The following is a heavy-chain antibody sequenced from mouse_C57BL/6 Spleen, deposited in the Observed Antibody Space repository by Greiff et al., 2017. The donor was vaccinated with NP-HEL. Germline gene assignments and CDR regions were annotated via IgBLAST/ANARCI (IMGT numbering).Heavy chain of an antibody. D-gene: IGHD2-5*01. V-gene: IGHV1-53*01. CDR3: ASNHLRSNYGFDY. J-gene: IGHJ2*01. CDR2: INPSNGGT. Sequence: QVQLQQPGTELVKPGASVKLSCKASGYTFTSYWMHWVKQRPGQGLEWIGNINPSNGGTKYNEKLKSKATLTVDKSSSTAYMQLSSLTSEYSAVYYFASNHLRSNYGFDYWGQGTTLTVSS. CDR1: GYTFTSYW.